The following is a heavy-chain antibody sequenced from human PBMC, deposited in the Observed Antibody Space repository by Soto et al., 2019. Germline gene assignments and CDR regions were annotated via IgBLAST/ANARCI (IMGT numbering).Heavy chain of an antibody. CDR2: VYFSGNT. J-gene: IGHJ5*02. D-gene: IGHD6-25*01. CDR3: GSVRPSGYVLS. V-gene: IGHV4-59*01. CDR1: GRSLSSYY. Sequence: ADTLSLTCAIAGRSLSSYYWTWIRQSPGKGLEWIGYVYFSGNTNYNPSLKSRVTISIDTSKNQFSLRLASVTAADTAFYYCGSVRPSGYVLSWGQGTLVTVS.